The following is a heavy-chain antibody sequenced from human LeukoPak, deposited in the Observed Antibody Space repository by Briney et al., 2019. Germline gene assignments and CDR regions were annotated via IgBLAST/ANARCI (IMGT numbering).Heavy chain of an antibody. J-gene: IGHJ5*02. CDR2: IYYSGST. D-gene: IGHD3-3*01. CDR3: ARDSAHDFWSGYYWGGWFDP. CDR1: GGSISSGGYY. V-gene: IGHV4-31*03. Sequence: PSQTLSLTCTVSGGSISSGGYYWSWIRQHPGKGLEWIGYIYYSGSTYYNPSLKSRVTISVDTSKNQFSLKLSSVTAADTAVYYCARDSAHDFWSGYYWGGWFDPWGQGTLVTVSS.